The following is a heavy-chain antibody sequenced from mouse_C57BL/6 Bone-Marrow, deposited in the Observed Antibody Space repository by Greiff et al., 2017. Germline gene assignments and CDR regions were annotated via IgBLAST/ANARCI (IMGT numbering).Heavy chain of an antibody. CDR3: APMPTVVAPYFDV. Sequence: VQLQQSGPVLVKPGASVKMSCKASGYTFTDYYMNWVKQRPGKSLEWIGVLNPYNGGTSYNQKFKGKATLTTDKSSSTAYMRLSSLTSEDSAVYYCAPMPTVVAPYFDVWGTGTTVTVSS. V-gene: IGHV1-19*01. CDR2: LNPYNGGT. CDR1: GYTFTDYY. D-gene: IGHD1-1*01. J-gene: IGHJ1*03.